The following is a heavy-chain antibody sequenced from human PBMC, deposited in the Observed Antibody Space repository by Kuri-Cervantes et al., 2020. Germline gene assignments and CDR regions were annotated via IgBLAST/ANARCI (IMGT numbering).Heavy chain of an antibody. V-gene: IGHV3-11*01. D-gene: IGHD2-21*02. CDR3: ARFTDCGGDCPLDL. J-gene: IGHJ5*02. CDR1: GFTFSNYY. CDR2: ISSSGSTI. Sequence: GESLKISCAASGFTFSNYYMSWIRQAPGKGLEWVSYISSSGSTIYYADSVKGRFTISRDNAKNSLYLQMNSLRAEDTALYYCARFTDCGGDCPLDLWGQGTPVTVSS.